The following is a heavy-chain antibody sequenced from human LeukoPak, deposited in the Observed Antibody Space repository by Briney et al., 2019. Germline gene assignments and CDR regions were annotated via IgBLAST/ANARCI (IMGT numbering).Heavy chain of an antibody. CDR2: FDPEDGET. J-gene: IGHJ4*02. CDR1: GYTLTELS. V-gene: IGHV1-24*01. D-gene: IGHD1-26*01. CDR3: AIDPVRVVGATTNY. Sequence: GASVKVSCKSSGYTLTELSMHWVRQAPGKGLEWMGGFDPEDGETIYAQKFQGRVTMTEDTSTDTAYMELSSLRSEDTAVYYCAIDPVRVVGATTNYWGQGTLVTVSS.